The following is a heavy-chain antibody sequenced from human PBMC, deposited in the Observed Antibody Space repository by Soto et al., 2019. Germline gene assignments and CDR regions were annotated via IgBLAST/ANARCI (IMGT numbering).Heavy chain of an antibody. Sequence: SETLSLTCTVSGGSISSSSYYWGWIRQPPGKGLEWIGSIYYSGSTYYNPSLKSRVTISVDTSKNQFSLKLSPVTAADTAVYYCARHNVAGTDYYYYYGMDVWGQGTTVTVSS. CDR2: IYYSGST. CDR3: ARHNVAGTDYYYYYGMDV. D-gene: IGHD6-19*01. V-gene: IGHV4-39*01. J-gene: IGHJ6*02. CDR1: GGSISSSSYY.